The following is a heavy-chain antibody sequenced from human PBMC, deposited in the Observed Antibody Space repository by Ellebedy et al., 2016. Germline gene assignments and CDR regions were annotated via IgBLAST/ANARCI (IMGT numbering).Heavy chain of an antibody. D-gene: IGHD3-10*01. J-gene: IGHJ4*02. CDR1: GGSINSYY. Sequence: SETLSLXXTVSGGSINSYYLNWIRQPAGKGLEWIGRVYTDGSTKFNPSLKSRVTMSEDTTNTQFSLKLSSVTAADTAVYYCATSDYYGSGSFFDYWGQGSLVAVSS. CDR2: VYTDGST. CDR3: ATSDYYGSGSFFDY. V-gene: IGHV4-4*07.